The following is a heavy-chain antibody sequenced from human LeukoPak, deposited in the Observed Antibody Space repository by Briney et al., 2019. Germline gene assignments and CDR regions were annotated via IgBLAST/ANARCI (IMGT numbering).Heavy chain of an antibody. CDR2: ISYDGSNK. V-gene: IGHV3-30*18. J-gene: IGHJ4*02. D-gene: IGHD4-17*01. Sequence: GGSLRLSCAASGFIFSSYAMSWVRQAPGKGLEWVAVISYDGSNKYYADSVKGRFTISRDNSKNTLYLQMNSLRAEDTAVYYCAKSLLTTVNTGGFDYWGQGTLVTVSS. CDR3: AKSLLTTVNTGGFDY. CDR1: GFIFSSYA.